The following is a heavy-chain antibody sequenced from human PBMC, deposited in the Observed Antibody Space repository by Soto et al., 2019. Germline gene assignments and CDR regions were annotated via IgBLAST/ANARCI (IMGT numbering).Heavy chain of an antibody. CDR2: IVPFYRTA. D-gene: IGHD6-13*01. V-gene: IGHV1-69*13. CDR1: GGTFSSYR. CDR3: VRDSGAKLSSS. Sequence: GASVKVSCKASGGTFSSYRINWVRQAPGQGLEWVGGIVPFYRTADYAQKFQGRVTITADESARTSHMELRSLKSQDTAVYYCVRDSGAKLSSSWGQGTLVTVSS. J-gene: IGHJ4*02.